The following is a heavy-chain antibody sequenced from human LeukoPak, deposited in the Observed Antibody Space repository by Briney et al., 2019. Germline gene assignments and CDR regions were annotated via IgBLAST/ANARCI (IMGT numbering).Heavy chain of an antibody. CDR1: GYTFTDHG. J-gene: IGHJ4*02. Sequence: ASVKVSCKASGYTFTDHGINWVRQAPGQGLEWMGRINTKTGNPTYAQGFTGRFVFSLDTSVSTAYLQISSLKAEDTAVYYCARGPAQSQGPPYDSSGSDYWGQGTLVTVSS. CDR2: INTKTGNP. D-gene: IGHD3-22*01. V-gene: IGHV7-4-1*02. CDR3: ARGPAQSQGPPYDSSGSDY.